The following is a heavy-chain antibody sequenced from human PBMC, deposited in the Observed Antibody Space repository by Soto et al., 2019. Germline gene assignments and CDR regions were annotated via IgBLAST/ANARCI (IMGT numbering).Heavy chain of an antibody. J-gene: IGHJ4*02. CDR2: IYYSGST. V-gene: IGHV4-59*01. Sequence: PSETLSLTCTVSGGSISSYYWSWIRQPPGKGLEWIGYIYYSGSTNYNPSLKSRVTISVDTSKNQFSLKLSSVTAADTAVYYCARSPEYCSSTSCSHPAYDYWGQGTLVTVS. D-gene: IGHD2-2*01. CDR1: GGSISSYY. CDR3: ARSPEYCSSTSCSHPAYDY.